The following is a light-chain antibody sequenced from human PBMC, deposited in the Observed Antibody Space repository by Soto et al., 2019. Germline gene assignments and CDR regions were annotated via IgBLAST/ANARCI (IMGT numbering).Light chain of an antibody. CDR2: DAS. Sequence: EIVLTQSPSTLSLSPGERATLSCRASQSVRSYLAWYQQKPGKAPRLLIYDASNRATGIPARFSGSGYGTHFTLTISSLQTEDFATYYCQQLHGYTITFGHGTRLEIK. J-gene: IGKJ5*01. CDR1: QSVRSY. CDR3: QQLHGYTIT. V-gene: IGKV3-11*01.